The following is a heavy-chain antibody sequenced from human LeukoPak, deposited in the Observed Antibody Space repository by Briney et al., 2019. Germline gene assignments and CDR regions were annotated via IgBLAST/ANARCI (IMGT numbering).Heavy chain of an antibody. CDR2: ISGSGGRGGST. J-gene: IGHJ4*02. CDR3: AKAGSIKFDY. Sequence: PGGSLRLSCAASGFTFSSYNMNWVRQAPGKGLEWVSGISGSGGRGGSTYYAGSVKGRFTISRDNAKNTLYLQMNSLRVEDTAVYYCAKAGSIKFDYWGQGSLVTVSS. CDR1: GFTFSSYN. D-gene: IGHD1-26*01. V-gene: IGHV3-23*01.